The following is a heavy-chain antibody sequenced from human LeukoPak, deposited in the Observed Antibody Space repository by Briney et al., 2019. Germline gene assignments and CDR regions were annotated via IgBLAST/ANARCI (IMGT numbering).Heavy chain of an antibody. J-gene: IGHJ5*02. CDR3: AKDRDTAMVPGWFDP. Sequence: GGSLRLSCAASGFTLSSHGMHWVGQAPGKGLEWVAVISYDGSNKYYADSVKGRFTISRDNSKNTLYLQMNSLRAEDTAVYYCAKDRDTAMVPGWFDPWAHGTLVTVSS. CDR2: ISYDGSNK. D-gene: IGHD5-18*01. CDR1: GFTLSSHG. V-gene: IGHV3-30*18.